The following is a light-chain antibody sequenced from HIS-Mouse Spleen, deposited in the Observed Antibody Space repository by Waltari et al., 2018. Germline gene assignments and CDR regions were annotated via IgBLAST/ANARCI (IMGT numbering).Light chain of an antibody. J-gene: IGLJ3*02. CDR3: NSRDSSGNHLV. CDR2: GKN. CDR1: SLRSYY. V-gene: IGLV3-19*01. Sequence: SSELTQDPAVSVALGQTVRITCQGDSLRSYYASWYQQKPGQAPVLVIYGKNKRPSGNPDRFSGSSSGNTASLTITGAQAEDEADYYCNSRDSSGNHLVFGGGTKLTVL.